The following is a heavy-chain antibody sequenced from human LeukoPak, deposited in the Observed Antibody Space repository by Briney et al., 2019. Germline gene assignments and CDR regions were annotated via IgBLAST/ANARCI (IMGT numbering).Heavy chain of an antibody. CDR2: IYYSGST. J-gene: IGHJ6*02. Sequence: SETLCLTCTVSGGSISSSSYYWGWIRQPPGKGLVWIGSIYYSGSTYYNPSLKSRVTISVDTSKNQFSLKLSSVTAADTAVYYCARGGSTLLLHNQYYYYYYGMDVWGQGTTVTVSS. D-gene: IGHD2-2*01. V-gene: IGHV4-39*01. CDR1: GGSISSSSYY. CDR3: ARGGSTLLLHNQYYYYYYGMDV.